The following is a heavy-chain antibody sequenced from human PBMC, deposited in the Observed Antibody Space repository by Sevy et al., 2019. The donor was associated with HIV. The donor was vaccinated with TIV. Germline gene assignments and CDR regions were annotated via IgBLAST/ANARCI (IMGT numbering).Heavy chain of an antibody. V-gene: IGHV1-24*01. CDR2: FDPEDGET. Sequence: ASVKVSCKVSGYTLTQLSMHWVRPAPRKGLEWIGSFDPEDGETIYAQKFQGRVTMTEDTSTDTAYMELSSLKSEDTAVFYCAITKDYYDSSGYPFDYWGQGALVTVSS. J-gene: IGHJ4*02. D-gene: IGHD3-22*01. CDR3: AITKDYYDSSGYPFDY. CDR1: GYTLTQLS.